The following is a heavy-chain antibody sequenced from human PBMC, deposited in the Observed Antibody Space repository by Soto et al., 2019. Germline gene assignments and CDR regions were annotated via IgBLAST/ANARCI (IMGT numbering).Heavy chain of an antibody. CDR1: GFTFDDYA. V-gene: IGHV3-9*01. CDR3: AKDIGVIGGSYYGYYYGMDV. J-gene: IGHJ6*02. D-gene: IGHD1-26*01. Sequence: EVQLVESGGGLVQPGRSLRLSCAASGFTFDDYAMHWVRQAPGKGLEWVSGISWNSGSIGYADSVKGRFTISRDNAKSSLYLQMNSLRAEDTALYYCAKDIGVIGGSYYGYYYGMDVWGQGTTVTVSS. CDR2: ISWNSGSI.